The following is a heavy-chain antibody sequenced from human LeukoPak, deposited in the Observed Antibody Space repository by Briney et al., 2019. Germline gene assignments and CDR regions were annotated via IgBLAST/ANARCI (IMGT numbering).Heavy chain of an antibody. CDR1: GFTFSSYC. V-gene: IGHV3-33*06. D-gene: IGHD3-9*01. CDR2: IWYDGSNK. Sequence: PGRSLRLSCAASGFTFSSYCMHWVRQAPGKGLEWVAVIWYDGSNKYYADSVKGRFTISRDNSKNTLYLQMNSLRAEDTAVYYCAKADLVRYFDWLSNWGQGTLVTVSS. J-gene: IGHJ4*02. CDR3: AKADLVRYFDWLSN.